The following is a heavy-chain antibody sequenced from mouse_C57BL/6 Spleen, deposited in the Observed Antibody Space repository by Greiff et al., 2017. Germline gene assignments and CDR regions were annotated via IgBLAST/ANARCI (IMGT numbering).Heavy chain of an antibody. CDR3: ARGDYYGGYAD. CDR2: IYPGDGDT. CDR1: GYAFSSSW. J-gene: IGHJ3*01. D-gene: IGHD1-1*01. V-gene: IGHV1-82*01. Sequence: VQLQESGPELVKPGASVKISCKASGYAFSSSWMHWVKQRPGQGLEWIGRIYPGDGDTTYNEKFKGKATLTADQSSSTAYLQLSSLTSADSAVYFCARGDYYGGYADWGQGTLVTVSA.